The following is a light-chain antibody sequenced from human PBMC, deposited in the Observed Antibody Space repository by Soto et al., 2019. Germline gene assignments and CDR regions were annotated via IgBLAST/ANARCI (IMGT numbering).Light chain of an antibody. CDR3: MQARQAAQLT. Sequence: DLVMTQSPLSLPVTPGEPASISCRSSQSLLHSNGYNYLDWYLQKPGQSPQLLIYLGSNRASGVPDRFSGSGSCTDFTLKISRVEAEDVGVYYCMQARQAAQLTFGGGTKVEIK. CDR2: LGS. CDR1: QSLLHSNGYNY. J-gene: IGKJ4*01. V-gene: IGKV2-28*01.